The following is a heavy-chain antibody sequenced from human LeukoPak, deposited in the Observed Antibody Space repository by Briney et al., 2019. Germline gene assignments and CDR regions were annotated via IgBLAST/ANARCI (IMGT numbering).Heavy chain of an antibody. Sequence: GGSLRLSCAVSGFIFIDYEMNWVRQAPGKGLEWVSYISSSGSTKYYADSVKGRFTISRDNSKNTLYLQMNSLRAEDTAVYYCAKDCRLVPFRPTAFDIWGQGTMVTVSS. J-gene: IGHJ3*02. V-gene: IGHV3-48*01. CDR2: ISSSGSTK. D-gene: IGHD6-19*01. CDR3: AKDCRLVPFRPTAFDI. CDR1: GFIFIDYE.